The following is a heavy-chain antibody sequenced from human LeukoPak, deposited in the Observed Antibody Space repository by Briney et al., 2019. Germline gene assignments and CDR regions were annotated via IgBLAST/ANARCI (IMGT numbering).Heavy chain of an antibody. CDR1: GFTFNTYT. Sequence: GGSLRLSCAASGFTFNTYTMNWVRQAPGKGLEWVSSISSSSSYIYYADSVKGRFTISRDNAKNSVYLQMNSLRAEDTAVYYCARVAGYCSSTSNCYSDYWGQGTLVTVSS. J-gene: IGHJ4*02. V-gene: IGHV3-21*01. CDR3: ARVAGYCSSTSNCYSDY. CDR2: ISSSSSYI. D-gene: IGHD2-2*01.